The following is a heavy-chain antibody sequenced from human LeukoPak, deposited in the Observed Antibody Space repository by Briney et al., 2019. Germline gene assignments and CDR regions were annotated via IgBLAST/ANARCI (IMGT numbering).Heavy chain of an antibody. CDR2: ISYDGSNK. J-gene: IGHJ4*02. CDR1: GFTFSSYG. V-gene: IGHV3-30*18. Sequence: GGSLRLSCAASGFTFSSYGMHWVRQAPGKGLVWVAVISYDGSNKYYADSVKGRFTISRDNSKNTLYLQMNSLRAEDTAVYYCAKGRYYYDSSGHFDYWGQGTLVTVSS. CDR3: AKGRYYYDSSGHFDY. D-gene: IGHD3-22*01.